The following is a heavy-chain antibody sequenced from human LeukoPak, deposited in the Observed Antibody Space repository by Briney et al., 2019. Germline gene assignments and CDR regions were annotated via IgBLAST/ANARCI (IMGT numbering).Heavy chain of an antibody. V-gene: IGHV3-15*01. Sequence: PGGSLRLSCAASGFTFSNAWMSWVRQAPGKGLEWVGRIKSKTDGGTTDYAAPVKGRFTISRDDSKNTLYLQMNSLKTEDTAVYYCTTDRSGGGTETVVVTATRYWGQGTLVTVSS. CDR1: GFTFSNAW. J-gene: IGHJ4*02. CDR2: IKSKTDGGTT. CDR3: TTDRSGGGTETVVVTATRY. D-gene: IGHD2-21*02.